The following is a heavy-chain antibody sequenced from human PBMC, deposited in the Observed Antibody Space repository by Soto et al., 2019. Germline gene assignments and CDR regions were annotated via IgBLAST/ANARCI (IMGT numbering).Heavy chain of an antibody. CDR3: ARMETSGTLKWFDT. Sequence: XSVKVSCKASGYTFGNNDIRLVRQATGQGLEWMGWMNPNSGNTGYAQKFQGRVSMTRNTSITTAYLELSSLRSDDTAIYYCARMETSGTLKWFDTWGQGTLVTVSS. J-gene: IGHJ5*02. CDR1: GYTFGNND. CDR2: MNPNSGNT. D-gene: IGHD1-1*01. V-gene: IGHV1-8*01.